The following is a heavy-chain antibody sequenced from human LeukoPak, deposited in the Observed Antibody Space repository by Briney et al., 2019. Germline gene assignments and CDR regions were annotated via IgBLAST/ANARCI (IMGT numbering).Heavy chain of an antibody. Sequence: GASVKVSCKASGYTFTNYYIHWVRQAPGQGLEWMGLINPGGGNTNYAQNFQGRVTMTRDTSASTVYMELSSLRSEDTAINYCARIRDGYNDAYDIWGQGTVVTVPS. CDR3: ARIRDGYNDAYDI. D-gene: IGHD5-24*01. CDR2: INPGGGNT. J-gene: IGHJ3*02. CDR1: GYTFTNYY. V-gene: IGHV1-46*01.